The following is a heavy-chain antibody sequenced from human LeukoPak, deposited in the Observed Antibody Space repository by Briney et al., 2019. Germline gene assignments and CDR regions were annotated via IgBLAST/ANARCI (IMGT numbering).Heavy chain of an antibody. Sequence: GESLRLSCAASGFTFSTYNMNWVRQAPGKGLEWVSSISSGSGYIYYADSVKGRFIISRDNAKNSLYLQMNSLRAEDTAVYYCAREGGGIDYWGQGTLVTVSS. D-gene: IGHD1-1*01. CDR2: ISSGSGYI. CDR3: AREGGGIDY. J-gene: IGHJ4*02. CDR1: GFTFSTYN. V-gene: IGHV3-21*01.